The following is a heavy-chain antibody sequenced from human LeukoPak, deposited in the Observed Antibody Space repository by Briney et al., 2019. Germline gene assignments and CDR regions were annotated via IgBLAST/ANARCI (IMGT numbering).Heavy chain of an antibody. Sequence: GGSLRLSCAASGFTFSSYSMNWVRQAPGKGLEWVSSISSSSSYIYYAGSVKGRFTISRDNAKNSLYLQMNSLRAEDTALYFCASGIRERGFDYWGQGTLVTVSS. D-gene: IGHD1-1*01. CDR3: ASGIRERGFDY. CDR2: ISSSSSYI. J-gene: IGHJ4*02. V-gene: IGHV3-21*01. CDR1: GFTFSSYS.